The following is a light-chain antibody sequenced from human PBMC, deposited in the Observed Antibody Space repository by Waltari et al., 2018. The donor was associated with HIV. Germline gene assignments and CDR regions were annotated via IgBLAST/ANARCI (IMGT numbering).Light chain of an antibody. J-gene: IGKJ1*01. CDR2: WAS. CDR3: QQYFSTPWT. V-gene: IGKV4-1*01. Sequence: DIVMTQSPDSLAVSLGGRATINCKSSRNIFYRSFNRTYLSWYQQKPGQPPKLVIYWASTRESGVPDRFSGSGSETNFTLTISSLQAEDAAVYYCQQYFSTPWTFGQGTTVEVK. CDR1: RNIFYRSFNRTY.